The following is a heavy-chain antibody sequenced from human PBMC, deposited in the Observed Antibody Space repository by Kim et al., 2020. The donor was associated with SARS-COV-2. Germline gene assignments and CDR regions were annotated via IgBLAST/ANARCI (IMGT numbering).Heavy chain of an antibody. CDR3: ASLSTGYVWDKVDY. Sequence: GGSLRLSCVASGFTFSSYWMHWVRQAPGKGLVWVSRVNSDGSSTNYADSVKGRFTISRDNARNTLYLQMNSLRAEDTAVYYCASLSTGYVWDKVDYWGQRTLVTVSS. V-gene: IGHV3-74*01. CDR2: VNSDGSST. J-gene: IGHJ4*02. CDR1: GFTFSSYW. D-gene: IGHD3-16*01.